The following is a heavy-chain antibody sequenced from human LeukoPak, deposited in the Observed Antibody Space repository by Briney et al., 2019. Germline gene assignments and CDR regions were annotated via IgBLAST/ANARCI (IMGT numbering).Heavy chain of an antibody. V-gene: IGHV3-48*04. CDR3: AKLQTAVVPAATLGFDS. D-gene: IGHD2-2*01. CDR2: ISSSSSTI. Sequence: GGSLRLSCAASGFTFSSYSMNWVRQAPGKGLEWVSYISSSSSTIYYADSVKGRFTISRDNTKNTFHLQMNSLRAEDTAIYYCAKLQTAVVPAATLGFDSWGQGTLVTVSS. J-gene: IGHJ4*02. CDR1: GFTFSSYS.